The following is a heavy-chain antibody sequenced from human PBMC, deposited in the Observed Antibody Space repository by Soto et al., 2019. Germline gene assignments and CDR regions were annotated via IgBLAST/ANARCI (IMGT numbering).Heavy chain of an antibody. V-gene: IGHV1-69*13. D-gene: IGHD3-22*01. Sequence: GASVKVSCKAPGYTFTGYSMHWVRHATGQGLEWMGGIIPNFGRTNYAQKFQGRVTITADESTSTAYMELSSLRSEDTAVYYCAGYYYDSSGYYSLATLFFDYWGQGTLVTVSS. J-gene: IGHJ4*02. CDR1: GYTFTGYS. CDR3: AGYYYDSSGYYSLATLFFDY. CDR2: IIPNFGRT.